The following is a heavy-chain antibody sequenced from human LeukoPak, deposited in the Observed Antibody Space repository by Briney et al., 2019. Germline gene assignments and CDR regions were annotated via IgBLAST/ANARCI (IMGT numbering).Heavy chain of an antibody. J-gene: IGHJ4*02. CDR1: AGSISSYY. CDR3: ARSQYSYDFFDY. Sequence: SETLSLTCTVSAGSISSYYWSWIRQPPGKGLEWIGYIYYSGSTNYNPSLKSRVTISVDTSKNQFSLKLSSVTAADTAMYYCARSQYSYDFFDYWGQGTLVTVSS. CDR2: IYYSGST. D-gene: IGHD5-18*01. V-gene: IGHV4-59*08.